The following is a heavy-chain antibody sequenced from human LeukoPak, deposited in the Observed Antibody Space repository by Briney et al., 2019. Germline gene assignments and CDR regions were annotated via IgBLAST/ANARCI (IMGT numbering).Heavy chain of an antibody. CDR2: INSGGSTR. CDR1: GFTSSSNY. J-gene: IGHJ6*03. D-gene: IGHD6-19*01. Sequence: GGSLRLSCAASGFTSSSNYRGWVGRAPGKRLEWVSYINSGGSTRYYADSVKGRFTISRDNAKNSLYLQINSLRAEDTAVYYCARRIAVADFMDYYYYLDVWGKGTTVTVSS. V-gene: IGHV3-11*04. CDR3: ARRIAVADFMDYYYYLDV.